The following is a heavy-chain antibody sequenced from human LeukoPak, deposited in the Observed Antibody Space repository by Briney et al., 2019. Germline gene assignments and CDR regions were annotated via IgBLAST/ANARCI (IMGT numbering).Heavy chain of an antibody. CDR1: GFTVSSNY. J-gene: IGHJ4*02. V-gene: IGHV3-7*03. D-gene: IGHD4-17*01. CDR2: INEDGSEK. Sequence: GGSLRLSCAASGFTVSSNYMSWVRQAPGKGLEWVANINEDGSEKNYVDSLKGRFTISRDNAKNSVYLQMNGLRAEDTAVYYCASSKDYDVDYWGQGTLVTVSS. CDR3: ASSKDYDVDY.